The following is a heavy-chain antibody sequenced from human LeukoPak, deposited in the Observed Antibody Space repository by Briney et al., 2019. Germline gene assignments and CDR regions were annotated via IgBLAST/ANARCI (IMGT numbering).Heavy chain of an antibody. V-gene: IGHV4-30-4*08. CDR3: ARDSSDMVRGVINYYYDYMDV. CDR2: IYYSGST. D-gene: IGHD3-10*01. Sequence: SETLSLTCTVSGGSISSGDYYWSWIRQPPGKGLEWIGYIYYSGSTYYNPSLKSRVTISVDTSKNQFSLKLSSVTAADTAVYYCARDSSDMVRGVINYYYDYMDVWGKGTTVTVSS. CDR1: GGSISSGDYY. J-gene: IGHJ6*03.